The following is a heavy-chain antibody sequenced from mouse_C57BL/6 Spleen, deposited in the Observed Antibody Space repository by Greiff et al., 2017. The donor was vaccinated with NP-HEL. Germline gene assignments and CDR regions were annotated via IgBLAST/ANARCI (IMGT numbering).Heavy chain of an antibody. J-gene: IGHJ1*03. D-gene: IGHD1-1*01. Sequence: VQLQQPGAELVKPGASVKMSCKASGYTFTSYWITWVKQRPGQGLEWIGDIYPGSGSTNYNEKFKSKATLTVDTSSSTAYMQLSSLTSEDSAVYYCAREIFYEGYFDVWGTGTTVTVSS. V-gene: IGHV1-55*01. CDR3: AREIFYEGYFDV. CDR2: IYPGSGST. CDR1: GYTFTSYW.